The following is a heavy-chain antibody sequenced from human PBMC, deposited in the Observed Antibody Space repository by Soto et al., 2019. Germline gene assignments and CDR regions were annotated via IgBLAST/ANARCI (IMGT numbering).Heavy chain of an antibody. CDR2: VYYDGST. V-gene: IGHV4-59*02. J-gene: IGHJ6*02. CDR1: GDSVSSYY. CDR3: XXXXXXXXXXYGLDV. Sequence: QVQLQESGPGLVKPSETLSLTCSVSGDSVSSYYCCWIRQPPGKGLEWIGYVYYDGSTNYNPSLXXXXXXXXXXXXXXXXXXXXXXXXXXXXXXXXXXXXXXXXXXYGLDVWGQGTTVAVSS.